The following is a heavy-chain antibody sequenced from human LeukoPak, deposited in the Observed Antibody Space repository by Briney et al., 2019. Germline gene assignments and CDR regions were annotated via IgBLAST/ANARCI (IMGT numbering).Heavy chain of an antibody. CDR1: GGSISSGGYY. CDR2: IYYSGST. CDR3: ARGGSGIGYYFDY. D-gene: IGHD3-10*01. J-gene: IGHJ4*02. Sequence: SETLSLTCTVSGGSISSGGYYWSWIRQHPGKGLEWIGYIYYSGSTYYNPSLKSRVTISVDTSKNQFSLKLSSVTAADTAVYYCARGGSGIGYYFDYWGQGTLVTVSS. V-gene: IGHV4-31*03.